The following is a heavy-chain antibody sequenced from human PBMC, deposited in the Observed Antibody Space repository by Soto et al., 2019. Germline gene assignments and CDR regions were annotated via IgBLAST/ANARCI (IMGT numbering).Heavy chain of an antibody. J-gene: IGHJ6*03. Sequence: WGSLRLSYAASGVTFNNHGKRRVRQAPRKGLEYVSGISNNGAHTDYAKSVKGRFTISRDNSENTLYLQMGSLRAEDMALYYCARRGYGSRWPNVYMDVWGKGTTVTVSS. D-gene: IGHD6-13*01. CDR1: GVTFNNHG. CDR2: ISNNGAHT. V-gene: IGHV3-64*01. CDR3: ARRGYGSRWPNVYMDV.